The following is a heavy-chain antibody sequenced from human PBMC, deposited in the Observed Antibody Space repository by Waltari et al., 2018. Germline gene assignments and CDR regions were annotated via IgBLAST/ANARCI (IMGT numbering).Heavy chain of an antibody. CDR1: GFTFSSSG. Sequence: QVQLVESGGGVVQTGGSLRLSCAASGFTFSSSGMHWVRQAPGKGLEWVAFIRYDGSNKYYADSVKGRFTISRDNSKNTLYLQINSLRAEDTAVYYCAKAFTDGMDVWGQGTTVTVSS. CDR2: IRYDGSNK. J-gene: IGHJ6*02. CDR3: AKAFTDGMDV. V-gene: IGHV3-30*02.